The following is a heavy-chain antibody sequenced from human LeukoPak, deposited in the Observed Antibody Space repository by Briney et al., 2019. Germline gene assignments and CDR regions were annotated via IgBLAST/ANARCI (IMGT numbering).Heavy chain of an antibody. J-gene: IGHJ4*02. CDR3: AKDIRHCGGDCYQDY. CDR2: ISYDGSDK. CDR1: GFTFSNYG. V-gene: IGHV3-30*18. D-gene: IGHD2-21*02. Sequence: GRSLRLSCAGSGFTFSNYGMHWVRQAPGKGLEWVAVISYDGSDKYYADSVKGRFIISRDNSKNTMHLQMSSLRAEDTAVYYCAKDIRHCGGDCYQDYWGQGILVTVSS.